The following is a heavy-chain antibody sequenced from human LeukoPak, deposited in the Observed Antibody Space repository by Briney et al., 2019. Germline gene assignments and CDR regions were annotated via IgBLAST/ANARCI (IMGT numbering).Heavy chain of an antibody. CDR3: AKWGDYDVLTGYYVSDY. CDR2: ISGSGGST. Sequence: GGSQRLSCAASGFTFSSYAMSWVRQAPGKGLEWVSAISGSGGSTYYADSVKGRFTISRDNSKNTLYLQMNSLRAEDTAVYYCAKWGDYDVLTGYYVSDYWGQGTLVTVSS. D-gene: IGHD3-9*01. V-gene: IGHV3-23*01. CDR1: GFTFSSYA. J-gene: IGHJ4*02.